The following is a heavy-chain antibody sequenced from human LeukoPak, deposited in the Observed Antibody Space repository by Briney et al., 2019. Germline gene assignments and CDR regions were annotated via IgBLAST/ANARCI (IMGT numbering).Heavy chain of an antibody. Sequence: GASVKVSCKTSGYTFTIYGVTWVRQAPGQGLEWMGWISAYNGNTNYAQKLQGRVTMTTDTSTSSAYMELRSLRSDDTAVYYCARGDIIVVLPATLNFDYWTQVTLVPVSS. D-gene: IGHD2-15*01. CDR2: ISAYNGNT. CDR3: ARGDIIVVLPATLNFDY. V-gene: IGHV1-18*01. J-gene: IGHJ4*02. CDR1: GYTFTIYG.